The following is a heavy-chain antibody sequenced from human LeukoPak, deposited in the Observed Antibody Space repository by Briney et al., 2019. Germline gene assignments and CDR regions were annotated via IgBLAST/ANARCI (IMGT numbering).Heavy chain of an antibody. Sequence: SETLSLTCAVYGGSFSGYYWSWIRQPPGKGLEWIGEINHSGSTNYNPSLKSRVTISVDTSKNQFSLKLSSVTAADTAVYYCARSAGLWFGELSNWFDPWGQGTLVTVSS. CDR2: INHSGST. CDR1: GGSFSGYY. D-gene: IGHD3-10*01. CDR3: ARSAGLWFGELSNWFDP. V-gene: IGHV4-34*01. J-gene: IGHJ5*02.